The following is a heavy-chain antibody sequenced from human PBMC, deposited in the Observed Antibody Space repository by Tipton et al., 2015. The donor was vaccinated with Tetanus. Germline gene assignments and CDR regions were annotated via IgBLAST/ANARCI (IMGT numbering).Heavy chain of an antibody. Sequence: TLSLTCTVSGGSISSYYWSWIRQPPGKGLEWIGYIYYSGSTNYNPSLKSRVTISVDTSKNQFSLKLSSVAAADTAVYYCARGGYSGHVVYYWGQGTLVTVSS. CDR3: ARGGYSGHVVYY. CDR1: GGSISSYY. D-gene: IGHD5-12*01. J-gene: IGHJ4*02. V-gene: IGHV4-59*01. CDR2: IYYSGST.